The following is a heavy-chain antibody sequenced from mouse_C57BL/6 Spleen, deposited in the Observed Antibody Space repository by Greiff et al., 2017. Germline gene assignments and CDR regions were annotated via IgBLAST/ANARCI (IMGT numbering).Heavy chain of an antibody. J-gene: IGHJ1*03. Sequence: VQLQQSGPELVKPGASVKISCKASGYAFSSSWMNWVKQRPGKGLEWIGRIYPGDGDTNYNGKFKGKATLTADKSSSTAYMQLSSLTSEDSAVYFCARSYGSSYRYFDVWGTGTTVTVSS. CDR2: IYPGDGDT. D-gene: IGHD1-1*01. CDR1: GYAFSSSW. CDR3: ARSYGSSYRYFDV. V-gene: IGHV1-82*01.